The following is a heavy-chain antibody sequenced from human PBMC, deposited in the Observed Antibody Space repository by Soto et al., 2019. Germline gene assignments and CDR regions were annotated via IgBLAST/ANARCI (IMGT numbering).Heavy chain of an antibody. CDR1: GFSLTTNGEA. Sequence: QITLKETGPTLVKPTQTLTLTSSFSGFSLTTNGEAVDWIRTPPGKALEWLALIYWDDDKRYNPSLKSRLAITKDTSQIPVVRTLPNMDPVDIGTDYCARRLLVDLLGSLFDPLGQGILVTFSS. J-gene: IGHJ5*02. V-gene: IGHV2-5*02. CDR2: IYWDDDK. CDR3: ARRLLVDLLGSLFDP.